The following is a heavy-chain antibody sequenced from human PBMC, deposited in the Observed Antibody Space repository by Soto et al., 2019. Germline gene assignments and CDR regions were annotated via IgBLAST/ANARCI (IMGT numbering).Heavy chain of an antibody. CDR2: ISSNGGST. CDR1: GFTFSSYA. CDR3: VKADYYYGTDV. V-gene: IGHV3-64D*08. Sequence: GGSLILSCSASGFTFSSYAMHWVRQAPGKGLEYVSAISSNGGSTYYADSVKGRFTISRDNSKNTLYLQMSSLRAEDTAVYYCVKADYYYGTDVWGQGTTVTVSS. J-gene: IGHJ6*02.